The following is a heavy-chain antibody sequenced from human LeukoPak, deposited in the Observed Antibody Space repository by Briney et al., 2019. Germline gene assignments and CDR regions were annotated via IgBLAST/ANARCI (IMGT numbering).Heavy chain of an antibody. D-gene: IGHD1-26*01. Sequence: SVKVSCKASGGTFSSYAISWVRQAPGQGLEWMGGIIPIFGTANYAQKFQGRVTITADESTSTAYMELSSLRSEDTAVYYCARDDRVGATIWFDPWGQGTLVTVSS. CDR2: IIPIFGTA. CDR1: GGTFSSYA. CDR3: ARDDRVGATIWFDP. V-gene: IGHV1-69*13. J-gene: IGHJ5*02.